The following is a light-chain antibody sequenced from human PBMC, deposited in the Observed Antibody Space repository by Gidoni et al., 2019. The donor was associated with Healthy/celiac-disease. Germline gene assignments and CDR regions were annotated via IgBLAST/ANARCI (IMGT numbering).Light chain of an antibody. Sequence: DIQMTQSPSSLSSSVGDRVTITCRASQSISSYLNWYQQKPGKAPKLLIYAASSLQSGGPSRFSGSGSGTDFTLTISSLQPEDFATDYCQQSYSTPPSRFGQGTKVEIK. CDR2: AAS. CDR1: QSISSY. V-gene: IGKV1-39*01. CDR3: QQSYSTPPSR. J-gene: IGKJ1*01.